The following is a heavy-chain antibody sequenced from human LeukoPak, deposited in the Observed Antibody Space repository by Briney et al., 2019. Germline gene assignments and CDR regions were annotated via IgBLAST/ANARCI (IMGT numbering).Heavy chain of an antibody. D-gene: IGHD3-10*01. CDR1: GFTFSSY. Sequence: GGSLRLSCAASGFTFSSYNWVRQAPGKGLEWVSSISSASTYIYYADSVKGRFTISRDYAKNLLYLQMNSLRVEDTAVYYCARDHGIPGSGSYKFDYWGQGTLVTVSS. CDR3: ARDHGIPGSGSYKFDY. V-gene: IGHV3-21*06. CDR2: ISSASTYI. J-gene: IGHJ4*02.